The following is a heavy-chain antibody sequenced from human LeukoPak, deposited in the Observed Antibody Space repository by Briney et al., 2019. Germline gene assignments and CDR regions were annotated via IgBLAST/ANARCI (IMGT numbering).Heavy chain of an antibody. Sequence: SETLSLTCSVSGGSITSYYWSWIRQPPGKGLKWIGYIYYSGSTNYNPSLKSRVTISVDTSKNQFSLKLSSVTAADTAVYYCARAGLLRYMDVWGKGTTVTVSS. V-gene: IGHV4-59*08. CDR3: ARAGLLRYMDV. J-gene: IGHJ6*03. CDR2: IYYSGST. CDR1: GGSITSYY.